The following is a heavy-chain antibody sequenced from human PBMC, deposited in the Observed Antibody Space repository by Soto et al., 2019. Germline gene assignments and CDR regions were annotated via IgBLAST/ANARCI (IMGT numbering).Heavy chain of an antibody. V-gene: IGHV3-64D*08. CDR1: GFTFSSYA. CDR2: ISSNGGST. CDR3: VKGRGLGQDYFDY. Sequence: GGSPRLSCSASGFTFSSYAMHWVRQAPGKGLEYVSAISSNGGSTYYADSVKGRFTISRDNSKNTLYLQMSSLRAEDTAVYYCVKGRGLGQDYFDYWGQGTLVTVSS. J-gene: IGHJ4*02.